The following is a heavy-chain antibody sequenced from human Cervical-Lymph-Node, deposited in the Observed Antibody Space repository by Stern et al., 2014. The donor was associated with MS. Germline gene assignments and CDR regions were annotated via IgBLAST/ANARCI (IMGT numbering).Heavy chain of an antibody. J-gene: IGHJ5*02. Sequence: QVQLQESGPGLVKPSGTLSLTCAVSGDSISSDNWWSWVRQPPGKGLEWIGEIHHSENTNYNPSLKSRLTFSIDKSKNNFSLRLNSVTAADTAVYYCARVSISGYDYFDPWGQGILVTVSS. CDR2: IHHSENT. V-gene: IGHV4-4*02. D-gene: IGHD5-12*01. CDR1: GDSISSDNW. CDR3: ARVSISGYDYFDP.